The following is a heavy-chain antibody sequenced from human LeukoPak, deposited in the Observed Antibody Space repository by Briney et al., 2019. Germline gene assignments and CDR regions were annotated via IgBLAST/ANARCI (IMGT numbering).Heavy chain of an antibody. J-gene: IGHJ1*01. V-gene: IGHV1-69*04. Sequence: SVKVSCKASGGTFSSYAISWVRQAPGQGLEWMGRIIPILGIANYAQKFQGRVTITADKSTSTAYMELSSLRSEDTAVYYCARVPGKDSSGSLEYLQHWGQGTLVTVSS. CDR2: IIPILGIA. CDR3: ARVPGKDSSGSLEYLQH. CDR1: GGTFSSYA. D-gene: IGHD3-22*01.